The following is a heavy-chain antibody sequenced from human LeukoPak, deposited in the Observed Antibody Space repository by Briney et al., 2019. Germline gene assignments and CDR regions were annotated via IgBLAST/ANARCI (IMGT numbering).Heavy chain of an antibody. CDR1: GGSISSYY. D-gene: IGHD2-2*01. CDR3: AREGCSSTSCRDAFDI. J-gene: IGHJ3*02. CDR2: IYYSGST. Sequence: PSETLSLTCTVSGGSISSYYWSWIRQPPGKGLEWIGYIYYSGSTNYNPSLKSRVTISVDTSKNQFSLKLSSVTAADTAVYYCAREGCSSTSCRDAFDIWGQGTMDTVSS. V-gene: IGHV4-59*01.